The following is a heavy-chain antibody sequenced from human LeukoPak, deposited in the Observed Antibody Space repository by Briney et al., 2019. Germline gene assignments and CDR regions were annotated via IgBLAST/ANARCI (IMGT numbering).Heavy chain of an antibody. CDR3: ARDLSYYGSGSYYFDY. CDR2: INPNSGGT. D-gene: IGHD3-10*01. V-gene: IGHV1-2*02. J-gene: IGHJ4*02. CDR1: GYTFTGYY. Sequence: ASVKVSCKASGYTFTGYYMHWVRQAPGQGLEWMGWINPNSGGTNYAQKFQGRVTMTRDTSITTAYMELSRLRSDDTAVYYCARDLSYYGSGSYYFDYWGQRTLVTVSS.